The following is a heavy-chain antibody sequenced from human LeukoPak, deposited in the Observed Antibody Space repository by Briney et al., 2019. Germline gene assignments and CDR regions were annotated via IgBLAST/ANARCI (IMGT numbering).Heavy chain of an antibody. CDR2: IYYGGST. J-gene: IGHJ4*02. CDR1: GGSISSSSYY. V-gene: IGHV4-39*07. D-gene: IGHD3-22*01. CDR3: ASLPTVYSRGYLAL. Sequence: SETLSLTCTVSGGSISSSSYYWGWLRQPPGKGLEWIGSIYYGGSTYYNPSLKSRVTILVDVDTSKNQFSLKLSSVTAADTAVYYCASLPTVYSRGYLALWGQGTLVTVSS.